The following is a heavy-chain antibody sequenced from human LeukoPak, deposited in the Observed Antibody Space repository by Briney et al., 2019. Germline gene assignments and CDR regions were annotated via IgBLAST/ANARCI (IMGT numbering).Heavy chain of an antibody. D-gene: IGHD5-18*01. CDR3: AGLDTAMILGMDV. J-gene: IGHJ6*02. CDR2: IYPGDSDT. V-gene: IGHV5-51*01. Sequence: PGESLKISCKGSGYRFSGYWIAWVRQVPGKGLEWMGIIYPGDSDTRYSPSFEGQVTISADTSISTAYLQWNSLQASDTAMFYCAGLDTAMILGMDVWGQGTTVTVSS. CDR1: GYRFSGYW.